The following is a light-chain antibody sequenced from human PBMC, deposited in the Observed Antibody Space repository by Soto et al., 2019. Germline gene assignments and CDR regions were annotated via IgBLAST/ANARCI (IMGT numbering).Light chain of an antibody. CDR1: QSISGY. Sequence: DIQLTQSPSSLSASVWYRVTITRRASQSISGYLNWYQKKSGQAPRLLMYAASSLQSGVPSRFSGSGSGTDFTLTISSLQPEDSATYYCQQSDSMPWTFDQGTKVDIK. V-gene: IGKV1-39*01. J-gene: IGKJ1*01. CDR2: AAS. CDR3: QQSDSMPWT.